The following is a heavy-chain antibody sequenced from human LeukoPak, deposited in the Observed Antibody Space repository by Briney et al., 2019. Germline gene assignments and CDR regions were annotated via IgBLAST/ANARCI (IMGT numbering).Heavy chain of an antibody. CDR1: GGTFSSYA. D-gene: IGHD1-14*01. Sequence: VALVKVSCKASGGTFSSYAISWVRQAPGQGLEWMGGIIPIFGTANYAQKFQGRVTITADESTSTAYMELSSLRSEDTAVYYCAREGRKPDAFDIWGQGTMVTVSS. V-gene: IGHV1-69*13. CDR3: AREGRKPDAFDI. CDR2: IIPIFGTA. J-gene: IGHJ3*02.